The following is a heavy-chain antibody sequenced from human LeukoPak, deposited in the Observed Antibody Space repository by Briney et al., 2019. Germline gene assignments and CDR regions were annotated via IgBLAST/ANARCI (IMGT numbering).Heavy chain of an antibody. D-gene: IGHD4-23*01. CDR2: INSDGSST. CDR1: GFSFSSYW. CDR3: ARVRWSQVYYFDY. V-gene: IGHV3-74*01. J-gene: IGHJ4*02. Sequence: GGSLRLSCAASGFSFSSYWMHWVRQAPGKGLVWVSRINSDGSSTSYADSVKGRFTISRDNAKNTLYLQMNSLRAEDTAVYYCARVRWSQVYYFDYWGQGTLVTVSS.